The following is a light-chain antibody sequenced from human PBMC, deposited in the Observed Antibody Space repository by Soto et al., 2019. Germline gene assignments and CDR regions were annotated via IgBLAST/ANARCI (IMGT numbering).Light chain of an antibody. CDR1: EGISSY. CDR2: SAS. Sequence: IQLTQSPSSLSASVGDRVAITCRASEGISSYLAWYQEKPGKVPKLLIDSASTLQNGVPSRFSGSVSGTDFTLTVSSLQPEDFATYYCLHLKRYPLTFGGGTMVEIK. J-gene: IGKJ4*01. CDR3: LHLKRYPLT. V-gene: IGKV1-9*01.